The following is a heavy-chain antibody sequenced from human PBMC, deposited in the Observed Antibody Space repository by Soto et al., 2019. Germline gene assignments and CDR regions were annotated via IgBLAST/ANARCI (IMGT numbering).Heavy chain of an antibody. Sequence: QLQLQESGPGLVKPSETLSLTCTVSGGSISSSSYYWGWIRQPPGKGLEWIGSIYYSGSTYYNPSLKSRVTISVDTSKNQFSLKLSSVTAADTAVYYCARHAGEHSGYDYVKYWGQGTLVTVSS. V-gene: IGHV4-39*01. CDR3: ARHAGEHSGYDYVKY. CDR1: GGSISSSSYY. CDR2: IYYSGST. D-gene: IGHD5-12*01. J-gene: IGHJ4*02.